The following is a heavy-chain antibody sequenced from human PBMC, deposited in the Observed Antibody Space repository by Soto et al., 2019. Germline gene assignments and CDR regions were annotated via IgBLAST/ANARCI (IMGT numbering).Heavy chain of an antibody. CDR2: IGPESGAT. CDR1: GYTFTGHY. J-gene: IGHJ4*02. CDR3: GRGRSGQIVVFY. D-gene: IGHD2-15*01. Sequence: ASVKVSCKASGYTFTGHYIHWVRQAPEQGPEWMGEIGPESGATRYAQKFQGRVTMTRDMSITTVYMELNNLSPDDTAVYYCGRGRSGQIVVFYWDQGTPVTVSS. V-gene: IGHV1-2*02.